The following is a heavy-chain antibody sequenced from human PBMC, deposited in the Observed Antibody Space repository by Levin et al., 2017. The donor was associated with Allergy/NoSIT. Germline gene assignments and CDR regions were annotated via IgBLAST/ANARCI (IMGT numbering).Heavy chain of an antibody. J-gene: IGHJ1*01. CDR2: ISYHGSNK. CDR1: GFTFSSYG. V-gene: IGHV3-30*18. D-gene: IGHD6-19*01. CDR3: AKDFGIAVAGPEYFQH. Sequence: GESLKISCDASGFTFSSYGMHWVRQAPGKGLEWVAVISYHGSNKYYADSVKGRFTISRDNSKNTLYLQMNSLRAEDTAVYYCAKDFGIAVAGPEYFQHWGQGTLVTVSS.